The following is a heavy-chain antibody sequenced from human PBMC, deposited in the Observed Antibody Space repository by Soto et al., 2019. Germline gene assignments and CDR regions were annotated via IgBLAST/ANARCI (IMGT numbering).Heavy chain of an antibody. CDR2: ISYGGSNK. V-gene: IGHV3-30-3*01. CDR1: GFTFSSYA. D-gene: IGHD6-6*01. J-gene: IGHJ6*02. CDR3: ARERIEARLGYYYGMDV. Sequence: GGSLRLSCAASGFTFSSYAMHWVRQAPGKGLEWVAVISYGGSNKYYADSVKGRFNISRDNSKNMLYLQMNSLRAEDTAVYSCARERIEARLGYYYGMDVWGQRTTVTVSS.